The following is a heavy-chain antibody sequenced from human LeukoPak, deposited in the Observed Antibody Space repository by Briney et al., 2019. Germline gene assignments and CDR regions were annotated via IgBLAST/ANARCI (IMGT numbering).Heavy chain of an antibody. CDR2: ISSGGST. V-gene: IGHV3-23*01. D-gene: IGHD3-16*01. CDR1: GFTFNSSA. Sequence: SGGSLRLSCAASGFTFNSSALSWVRQAPGKGLEWVSAISSGGSTYYADSVKGRFTISRDNSKNTLYLETNSLRAEDTAVYYCAKDRAMLTFRAFDYWGQGTLVTVSS. J-gene: IGHJ4*02. CDR3: AKDRAMLTFRAFDY.